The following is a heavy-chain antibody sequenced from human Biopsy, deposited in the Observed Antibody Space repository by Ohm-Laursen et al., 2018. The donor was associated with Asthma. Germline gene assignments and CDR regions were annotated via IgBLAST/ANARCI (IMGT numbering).Heavy chain of an antibody. CDR2: IIPIFGTA. CDR1: GGTFSSYA. D-gene: IGHD3-10*01. Sequence: SVKVSCKASGGTFSSYAISWVRQAPGQGLEWMGGIIPIFGTANYAQKFQGRVTITADESTGTAYLELSSLRSEDTAVYYCARWGIQGVRFWGMDVWGQGTTVTVSS. V-gene: IGHV1-69*13. CDR3: ARWGIQGVRFWGMDV. J-gene: IGHJ6*02.